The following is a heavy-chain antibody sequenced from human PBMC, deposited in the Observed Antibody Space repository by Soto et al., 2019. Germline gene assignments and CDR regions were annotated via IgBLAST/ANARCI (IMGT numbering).Heavy chain of an antibody. CDR2: IYYSGSA. V-gene: IGHV4-31*03. D-gene: IGHD2-15*01. CDR3: ARGSVVAATLFDY. Sequence: SETLSLTCTVSGGSISSGGYYWSWIRQHPGKGLEWIGYIYYSGSAYYNPSLKSRVTISVDTSKNQFSLKLSSVTAADTAVYYCARGSVVAATLFDYWGQGTLVTVSS. CDR1: GGSISSGGYY. J-gene: IGHJ4*02.